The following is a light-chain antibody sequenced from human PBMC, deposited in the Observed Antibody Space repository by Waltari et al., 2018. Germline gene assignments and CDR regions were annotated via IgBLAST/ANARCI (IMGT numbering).Light chain of an antibody. CDR3: SSYTSTKTGV. V-gene: IGLV2-14*01. CDR1: SSDVGGYHY. CDR2: GVS. J-gene: IGLJ1*01. Sequence: QSALTQPASVSGSPGQSLTIPCTGTSSDVGGYHYVSWYQQYPGKAPQLMIYGVSYRPSGISNRFSGSKSGNTATLTISGLQAEDEADYYCSSYTSTKTGVFGTGTKVTVL.